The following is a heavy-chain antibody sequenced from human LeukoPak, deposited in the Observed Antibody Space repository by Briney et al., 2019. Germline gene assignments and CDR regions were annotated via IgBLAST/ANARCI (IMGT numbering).Heavy chain of an antibody. Sequence: GESLKISCKGSGYSFTSYWIGWVRQMPGKGLEWMGVIYPGDSDTRYSPSFQGQVTISADKSISTAYLQWSSLKAPDTAMYYCARGRYYGSGSPQFFDYWGQGTLVTVSS. V-gene: IGHV5-51*01. D-gene: IGHD3-10*01. CDR2: IYPGDSDT. J-gene: IGHJ4*02. CDR1: GYSFTSYW. CDR3: ARGRYYGSGSPQFFDY.